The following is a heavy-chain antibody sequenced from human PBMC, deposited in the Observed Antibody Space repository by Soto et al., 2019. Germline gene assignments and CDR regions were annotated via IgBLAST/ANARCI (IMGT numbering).Heavy chain of an antibody. J-gene: IGHJ3*02. CDR2: ISSSSSYI. D-gene: IGHD3-10*01. V-gene: IGHV3-21*01. CDR1: GFTFSSYS. Sequence: EVQLVESGGGLGKPGGSLRLSCAASGFTFSSYSMNWVRQAPGKGLEWVSSISSSSSYIYYADSVKGRFTISRDNAKNSLYLQMNSLRAEDTAVYYCARDLKSRYYYGSGSYFHDAFDIWGQGTMVTVSS. CDR3: ARDLKSRYYYGSGSYFHDAFDI.